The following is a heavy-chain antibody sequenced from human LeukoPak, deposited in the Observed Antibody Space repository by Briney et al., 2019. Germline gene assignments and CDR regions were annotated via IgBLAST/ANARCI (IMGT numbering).Heavy chain of an antibody. CDR2: INSDGSST. V-gene: IGHV3-74*01. CDR1: GFTFSSYW. J-gene: IGHJ3*02. Sequence: GGSLRLSCAASGFTFSSYWMHWVRQAPGEGLAWVSRINSDGSSTSYADSVKGRFTISRDNAKNTLYLQMNSLRAEDTAVYYCARDGGLYYDFWSGYPHGAFDIWGQGTMVTVSS. D-gene: IGHD3-3*01. CDR3: ARDGGLYYDFWSGYPHGAFDI.